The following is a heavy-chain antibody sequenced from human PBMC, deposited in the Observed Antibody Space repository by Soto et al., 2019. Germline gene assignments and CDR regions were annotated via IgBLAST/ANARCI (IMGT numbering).Heavy chain of an antibody. CDR3: AKIGTYLRMDV. CDR1: GFTFSSYS. J-gene: IGHJ6*02. Sequence: EVQLVESGGGLVQPGGSLRLSCAVSGFTFSSYSMNWVRQAPGKGLEWVSYISSGSGTTYYADSVKGRFSISRDNANNSLYLHMSSLRVEDTDVYYCAKIGTYLRMDVWGQGTTVTVS. D-gene: IGHD4-17*01. CDR2: ISSGSGTT. V-gene: IGHV3-48*01.